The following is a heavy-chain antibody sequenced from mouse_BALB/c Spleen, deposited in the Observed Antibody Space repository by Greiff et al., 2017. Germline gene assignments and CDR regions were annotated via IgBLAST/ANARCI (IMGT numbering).Heavy chain of an antibody. CDR2: IWAGGST. V-gene: IGHV2-9*02. CDR3: ARGYYGSSYAMDY. CDR1: GFSLTSYG. J-gene: IGHJ4*01. Sequence: VQLVESGPGLVAPSQSLSITCTVSGFSLTSYGVHWVRQPPGKGLEWLGVIWAGGSTNYNSALMSRLSISKDNSKSQVFLKMNSLQTDDTAMYYCARGYYGSSYAMDYWGQGTSVTVSS. D-gene: IGHD1-1*01.